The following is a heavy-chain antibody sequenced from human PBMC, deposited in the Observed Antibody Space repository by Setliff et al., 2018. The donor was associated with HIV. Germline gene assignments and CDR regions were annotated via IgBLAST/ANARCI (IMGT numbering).Heavy chain of an antibody. D-gene: IGHD3-3*01. CDR3: VRGVQSTPHYSYSYMDV. V-gene: IGHV1-69*02. Sequence: VKVSCKASRGTFNSHTINWVRQAPGQGLDWMGRIIPILGVANYAQRFQGKVTITADKSTSTAYMELTSLRFDDTAMYYCVRGVQSTPHYSYSYMDVWGEGTMVTVSS. J-gene: IGHJ6*03. CDR1: RGTFNSHT. CDR2: IIPILGVA.